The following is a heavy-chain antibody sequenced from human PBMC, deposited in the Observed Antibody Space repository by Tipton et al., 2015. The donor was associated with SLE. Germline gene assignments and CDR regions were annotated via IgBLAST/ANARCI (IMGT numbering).Heavy chain of an antibody. D-gene: IGHD3-22*01. V-gene: IGHV3-21*01. CDR2: ISSSSSYI. CDR3: ARPDYYDSSARGAFDI. J-gene: IGHJ3*02. CDR1: GFTFSSYS. Sequence: SLRLSCAASGFTFSSYSMNWVRQAPGKGLEWVSSISSSSSYIYYADSVKGRFTISRDNAKNSLYLQMNSPRAEDTAVYYCARPDYYDSSARGAFDIWGQGTMVTVSS.